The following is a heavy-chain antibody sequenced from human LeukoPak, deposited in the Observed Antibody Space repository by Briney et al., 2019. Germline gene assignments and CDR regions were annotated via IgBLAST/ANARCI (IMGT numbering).Heavy chain of an antibody. V-gene: IGHV6-1*01. CDR3: ARDRSRLLDY. J-gene: IGHJ4*02. Sequence: SQTLSLTCAISGDSVSSNSVAWHWIRPSPSIGLESLIRTYYRSKWYNDYAVSVKSRITVNSDTSKNQYSLHLNSETPDDTAGYYCARDRSRLLDYWGQGTLVTVSS. CDR2: TYYRSKWYN. CDR1: GDSVSSNSVA. D-gene: IGHD5-18*01.